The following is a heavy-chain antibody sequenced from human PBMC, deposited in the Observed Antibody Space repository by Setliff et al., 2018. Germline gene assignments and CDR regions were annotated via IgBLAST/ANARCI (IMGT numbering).Heavy chain of an antibody. CDR2: ISPYSGNT. V-gene: IGHV1-18*01. D-gene: IGHD2-2*01. CDR1: GYTFTDYG. J-gene: IGHJ4*02. CDR3: SRLVRYCTRTSCQRLSGDDY. Sequence: ASVKVSCKASGYTFTDYGVTWVRQAPGQGLEWVGWISPYSGNTYYAPKFQGRITMTTDTSTTTAYMELKSLRSDDAAIYYCSRLVRYCTRTSCQRLSGDDYWGQGAQVTVSS.